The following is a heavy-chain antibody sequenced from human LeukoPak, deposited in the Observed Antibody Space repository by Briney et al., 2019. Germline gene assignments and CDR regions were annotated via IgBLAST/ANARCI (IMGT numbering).Heavy chain of an antibody. CDR1: GYTFTSYG. J-gene: IGHJ6*03. CDR2: ISAYNGNT. Sequence: ASVKVSCKASGYTFTSYGISWVRQAPGQGLEWMGWISAYNGNTNYAQKLQGRVTMTTDTSTSTAYMELRSLRSDDTAVYYCAREGIAAAGHYYYYMDAWGKGTTVTVSS. CDR3: AREGIAAAGHYYYYMDA. V-gene: IGHV1-18*01. D-gene: IGHD6-13*01.